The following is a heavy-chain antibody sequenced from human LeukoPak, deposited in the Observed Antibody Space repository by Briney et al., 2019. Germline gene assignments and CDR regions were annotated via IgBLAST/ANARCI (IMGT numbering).Heavy chain of an antibody. CDR3: ARVRYSSSSAFDY. V-gene: IGHV3-30*01. CDR1: GFTFRSYA. Sequence: GGSLRLSCAASGFTFRSYAMHWVRQAPGKGLEWVAVISYDGSNKYYADSVKGRFTISRNNSKNTLYLQMNSLRAEDTAVYYCARVRYSSSSAFDYWGQGTLVTVSS. D-gene: IGHD6-6*01. CDR2: ISYDGSNK. J-gene: IGHJ4*02.